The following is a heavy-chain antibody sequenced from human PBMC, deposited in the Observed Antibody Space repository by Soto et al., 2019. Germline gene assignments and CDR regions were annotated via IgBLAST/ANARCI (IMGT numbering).Heavy chain of an antibody. J-gene: IGHJ4*02. Sequence: SETLSLTCTVSGGSISSYYWSWIRQPPGKGLEWIGYIYYSGSTNYNPSLKSRVTISVDTSENQFCLKLSSVTAADTAVYYCARDTDLYFDYWGQGTLVTVSS. CDR1: GGSISSYY. CDR3: ARDTDLYFDY. CDR2: IYYSGST. V-gene: IGHV4-59*01.